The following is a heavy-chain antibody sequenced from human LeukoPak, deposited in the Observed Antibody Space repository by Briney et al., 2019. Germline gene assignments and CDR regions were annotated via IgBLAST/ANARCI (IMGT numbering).Heavy chain of an antibody. V-gene: IGHV3-7*03. D-gene: IGHD4-17*01. Sequence: PGGSLRLSCAASGFTFSSYWMSWVRQAPGKGPEWVANIKQDGSEKYYVDSVKGRFTISRDNAKNSLYLQMNSLRAEDTAVYYCARDLMVTTYYYYYGMDVWGKGTTVTVSS. CDR1: GFTFSSYW. CDR3: ARDLMVTTYYYYYGMDV. J-gene: IGHJ6*04. CDR2: IKQDGSEK.